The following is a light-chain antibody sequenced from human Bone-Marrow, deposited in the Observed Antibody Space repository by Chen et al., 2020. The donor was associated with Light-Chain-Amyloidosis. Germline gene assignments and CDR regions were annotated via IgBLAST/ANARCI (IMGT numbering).Light chain of an antibody. CDR1: GLGDKY. V-gene: IGLV3-1*01. CDR2: QDK. Sequence: SFELTHPPSVSVSPGRTVSITCSGDGLGDKYASWYQQRPGRSPVLVMFQDKKRPSGISERFSGSTSGNTATLTISGTQAVDEAAYYCQAWDNNSWVFGGGTKVTVL. CDR3: QAWDNNSWV. J-gene: IGLJ3*02.